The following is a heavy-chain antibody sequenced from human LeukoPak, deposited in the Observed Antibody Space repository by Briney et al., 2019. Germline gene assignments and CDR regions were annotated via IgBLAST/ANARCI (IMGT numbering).Heavy chain of an antibody. CDR3: XXXXXXXXXXGGGGGFDY. J-gene: IGHJ4*02. CDR2: ISGSGGST. CDR1: GFTFSSYA. Sequence: PGGSLRLSCAASGFTFSSYAMSWVRQAPGKGLEWVSAISGSGGSTYYADSVKGRFTISRDNSKNTLYLQMNSLRGEDTAVYYXXXXXXXXXXXGGGGGFDYWGQGTLVTVSS. V-gene: IGHV3-23*01. D-gene: IGHD3-16*01.